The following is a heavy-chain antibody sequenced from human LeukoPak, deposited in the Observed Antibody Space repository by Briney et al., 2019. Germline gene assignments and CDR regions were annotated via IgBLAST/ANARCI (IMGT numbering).Heavy chain of an antibody. Sequence: GGSLRLSCAASGFTFSSYGMHWVRQAPGKGLEWVAFIRYDGSNKYYADSVKGRFTISRDNSKNTLYLQMNSLRAEDTAVYYCAKAEYSSSKKSYYYYMDAWGKGTTVTVSS. CDR2: IRYDGSNK. CDR1: GFTFSSYG. V-gene: IGHV3-30*02. J-gene: IGHJ6*03. D-gene: IGHD6-6*01. CDR3: AKAEYSSSKKSYYYYMDA.